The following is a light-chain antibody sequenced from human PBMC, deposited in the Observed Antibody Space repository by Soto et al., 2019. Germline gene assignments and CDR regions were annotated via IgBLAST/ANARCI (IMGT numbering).Light chain of an antibody. V-gene: IGLV2-14*01. CDR1: STDVGAYNS. Sequence: QSALTQPASVSGSPGQSITISCTGSSTDVGAYNSVSWYQQHPGKAPKLMIYEVNRRPSGVSNRFSGSKSGNAASLTISGFQAEDEADYYCSSYTSTITWVFGGGTKLTVL. CDR3: SSYTSTITWV. J-gene: IGLJ3*02. CDR2: EVN.